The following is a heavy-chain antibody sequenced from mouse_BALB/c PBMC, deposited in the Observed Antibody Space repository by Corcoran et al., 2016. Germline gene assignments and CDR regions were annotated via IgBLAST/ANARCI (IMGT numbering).Heavy chain of an antibody. CDR2: INTYTGEP. CDR3: ARVPYQGAMDY. J-gene: IGHJ4*01. V-gene: IGHV9-1*02. Sequence: QIQLVQSGPELKKPGETVKISCKASGYTFTNYGMNWVKQAPGKGLKWMGWINTYTGEPTYADDFKGRFAFSLETSASTAYLQINNLKNEDMATYFCARVPYQGAMDYWGQGTSVTVSS. CDR1: GYTFTNYG.